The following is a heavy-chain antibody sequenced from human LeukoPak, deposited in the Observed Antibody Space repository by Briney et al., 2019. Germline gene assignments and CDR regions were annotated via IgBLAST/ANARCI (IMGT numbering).Heavy chain of an antibody. CDR3: ARRGTMVRGVILLDYYYMDV. D-gene: IGHD3-10*01. J-gene: IGHJ6*03. V-gene: IGHV4-34*01. CDR2: IKQSGRT. CDR1: GGSFSGYS. Sequence: SETLSLTCAVYGGSFSGYSWSWTRQPPGKGLEWIGEIKQSGRTNYNPSLKSRVTISVDTSKNQFSLKLSSVTAADTAVYYCARRGTMVRGVILLDYYYMDVWGKGTTVTISS.